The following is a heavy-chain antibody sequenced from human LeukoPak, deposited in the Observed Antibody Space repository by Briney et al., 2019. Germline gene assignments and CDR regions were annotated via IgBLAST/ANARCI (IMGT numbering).Heavy chain of an antibody. D-gene: IGHD2-2*01. CDR1: GYTFTGYY. Sequence: ASVKVSCKASGYTFTGYYMHWVRQAPGQGLEWMGWINPNSGGTNYAQTFQGRVTMTRDTSISTAYMELSRLTSDDTAVYYCAKDVYRSDIVVVPAACYFDLWGRGTLVTVSS. CDR2: INPNSGGT. CDR3: AKDVYRSDIVVVPAACYFDL. V-gene: IGHV1-2*02. J-gene: IGHJ2*01.